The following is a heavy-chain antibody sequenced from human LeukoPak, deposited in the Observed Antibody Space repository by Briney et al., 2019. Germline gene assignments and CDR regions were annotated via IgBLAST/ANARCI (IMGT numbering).Heavy chain of an antibody. D-gene: IGHD2-2*01. V-gene: IGHV3-9*01. CDR3: AKSHCSSTSCGIDY. J-gene: IGHJ4*02. CDR2: ISWNSGSI. CDR1: GFTFDDYA. Sequence: GRSLRLSCAASGFTFDDYAMHWVRQAPGKGLEWVSGISWNSGSIGYADSAKGRFTISRDNAKNSLYLQMNSLRAEDTALYYCAKSHCSSTSCGIDYWGQGTLVTVSS.